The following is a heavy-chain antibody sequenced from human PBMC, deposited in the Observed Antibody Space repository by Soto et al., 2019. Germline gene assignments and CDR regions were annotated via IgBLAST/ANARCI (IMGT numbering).Heavy chain of an antibody. V-gene: IGHV4-4*02. J-gene: IGHJ5*02. Sequence: QVQLQESGPGLVAPSGTLSVTCAVYGVSISSSPWWTWLRQAPGKGLEWIGEMYPSGGTTSTPSLQKRVTISVDNTKNPLSLTLTSVTAADTAVYYCARCLHCSNGGRFDPWGQGALVTVSS. CDR2: MYPSGGT. CDR3: ARCLHCSNGGRFDP. CDR1: GVSISSSPW. D-gene: IGHD2-8*01.